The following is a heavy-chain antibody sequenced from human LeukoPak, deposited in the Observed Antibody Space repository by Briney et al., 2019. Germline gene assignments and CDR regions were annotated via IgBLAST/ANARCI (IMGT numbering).Heavy chain of an antibody. CDR2: MNPDSGHT. CDR3: ARVWGSIDY. CDR1: GYTFTSYD. V-gene: IGHV1-8*01. D-gene: IGHD2-21*01. J-gene: IGHJ4*02. Sequence: ASVKVSCKASGYTFTSYDINWVRQATGQGREWVGWMNPDSGHTGYAQKFQGRVTMTRDTSISTAYMELTSLTSEDTAVYYCARVWGSIDYWGQGTLVTVSS.